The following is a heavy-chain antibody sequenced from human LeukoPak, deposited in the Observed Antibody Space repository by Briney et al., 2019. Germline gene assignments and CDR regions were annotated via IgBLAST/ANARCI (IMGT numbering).Heavy chain of an antibody. CDR2: LHYSGTP. J-gene: IGHJ4*02. CDR1: DDSLSTNSSY. CDR3: SRGDDSYKQGNF. Sequence: PLETLTLTCTVSDDSLSTNSSYWTWIRPPPGKGLEWVASLHYSGTPYYSPSLSSRISIFVDTSKRQFSLQVRSATASDTAMYYCSRGDDSYKQGNFWGQGTLVTVSS. V-gene: IGHV4-39*01. D-gene: IGHD5-24*01.